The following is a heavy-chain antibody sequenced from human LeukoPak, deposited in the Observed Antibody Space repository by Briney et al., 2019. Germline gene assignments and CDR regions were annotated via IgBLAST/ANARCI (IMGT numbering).Heavy chain of an antibody. CDR2: ISSSRSYI. D-gene: IGHD2-21*02. CDR3: ARSSAYCGGDCYYDS. J-gene: IGHJ4*02. V-gene: IGHV3-21*04. CDR1: GFTFSNYN. Sequence: GGSLRLSCAASGFTFSNYNMNWVRQAPGKGLEWVSSISSSRSYIYYADSVKGRFTISRDNAKNSLYLQMNSLRAEDTAVYFCARSSAYCGGDCYYDSWGQGTLVTVSS.